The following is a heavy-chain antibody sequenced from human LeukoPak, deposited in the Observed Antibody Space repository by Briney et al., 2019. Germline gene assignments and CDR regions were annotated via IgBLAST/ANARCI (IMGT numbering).Heavy chain of an antibody. J-gene: IGHJ5*02. D-gene: IGHD6-13*01. CDR2: ISGSGGST. V-gene: IGHV3-23*01. Sequence: PGGSLRLSCAASGFTFSSYAMSWVRQAPGKGLEWVSAISGSGGSTYYADSVKGRFTISRDNSKNTLYLQMNSLRAEDTAVYYCAKDLIAPGPAPNWFDPWGQGTLVTVSS. CDR3: AKDLIAPGPAPNWFDP. CDR1: GFTFSSYA.